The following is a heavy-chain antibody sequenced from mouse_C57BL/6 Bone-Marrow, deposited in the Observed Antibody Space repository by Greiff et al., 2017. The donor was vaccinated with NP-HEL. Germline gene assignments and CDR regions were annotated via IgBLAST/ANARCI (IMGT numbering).Heavy chain of an antibody. D-gene: IGHD1-1*01. Sequence: EVQLVESGGGLVKPGGSLKLSCAASGFTFSDYGMHWVRQAPEKGLEWVAYISSGSSTIYYADTVKGRFTISRDNAKNTLFLQMTSLRSEDTAMYYCASIYGSSYWYFDVWGTGTTVTVSS. CDR1: GFTFSDYG. V-gene: IGHV5-17*01. CDR3: ASIYGSSYWYFDV. CDR2: ISSGSSTI. J-gene: IGHJ1*03.